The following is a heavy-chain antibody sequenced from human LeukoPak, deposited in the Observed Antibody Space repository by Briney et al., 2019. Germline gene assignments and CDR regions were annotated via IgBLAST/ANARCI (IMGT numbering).Heavy chain of an antibody. CDR1: GGSFSGYY. J-gene: IGHJ3*02. Sequence: KASETLSLTCAVYGGSFSGYYWSWIRQPPGKGLEWIGEINHSGSTNYNPSLKSRVTISVDTSKNQFSLKLSSVTAADTAVYYCARCGTTVTYYGQNDAFDIWGQGTMVTVSS. CDR3: ARCGTTVTYYGQNDAFDI. CDR2: INHSGST. D-gene: IGHD4-17*01. V-gene: IGHV4-34*01.